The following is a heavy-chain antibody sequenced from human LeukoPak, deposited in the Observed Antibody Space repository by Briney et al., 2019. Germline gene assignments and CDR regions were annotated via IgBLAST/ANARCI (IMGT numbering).Heavy chain of an antibody. V-gene: IGHV4-34*01. CDR2: INHSGST. J-gene: IGHJ5*02. Sequence: SETLSLTCAVYGGSFSGCYWSWIRQPPGKGLEWIGEINHSGSTNYNPSLKSRVTISVDTSKNQFSLKLSSVTAADTAVYYCAGPVRGARGTNWFDPWGQGTLVTVSS. CDR1: GGSFSGCY. CDR3: AGPVRGARGTNWFDP. D-gene: IGHD3-16*01.